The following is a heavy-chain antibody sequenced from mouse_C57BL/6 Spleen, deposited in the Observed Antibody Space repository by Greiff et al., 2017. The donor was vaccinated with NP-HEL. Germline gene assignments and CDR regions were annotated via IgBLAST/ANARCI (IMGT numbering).Heavy chain of an antibody. CDR3: ARWGGSSHWYFDV. CDR2: INPSNGGT. CDR1: GYTFTSYW. Sequence: QVQLKQPGTELVKPGASVKLSCKASGYTFTSYWMHWVQQRPGQGLEWIGNINPSNGGTNYNEKFNSKATLTVDKSSSTAYMQLSSLTSEDSAVYYCARWGGSSHWYFDVWGTGTTVTVSS. V-gene: IGHV1-53*01. J-gene: IGHJ1*03. D-gene: IGHD1-1*01.